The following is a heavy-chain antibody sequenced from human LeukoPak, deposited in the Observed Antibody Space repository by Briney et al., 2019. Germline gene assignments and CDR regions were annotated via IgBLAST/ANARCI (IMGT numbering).Heavy chain of an antibody. D-gene: IGHD3-9*01. CDR3: ARRPSGGLRYFDWDY. CDR2: IYYSGST. CDR1: GGSISSSSYY. J-gene: IGHJ4*02. Sequence: SETLSLTCTVSGGSISSSSYYWGWIRQPPGKGLEWIGSIYYSGSTYYNPSLKSRVTISVDTYKNQFSLKLSSMTATDKAVYYCARRPSGGLRYFDWDYWGQGTLVTVSS. V-gene: IGHV4-39*01.